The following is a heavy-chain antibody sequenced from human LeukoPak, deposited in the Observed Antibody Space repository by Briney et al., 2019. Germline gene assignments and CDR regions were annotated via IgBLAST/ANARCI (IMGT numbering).Heavy chain of an antibody. CDR3: ARGSGYYYPLDY. CDR2: IIPIFGTA. Sequence: ASVKVSCKASGGTFSSYAISWVRQAPGQGLEWMGRIIPIFGTANYAQKFQGRVTITTDESTSTAYMELSSLRSEDPAVYYCARGSGYYYPLDYWGQGTLVTVSS. D-gene: IGHD3-22*01. V-gene: IGHV1-69*05. CDR1: GGTFSSYA. J-gene: IGHJ4*02.